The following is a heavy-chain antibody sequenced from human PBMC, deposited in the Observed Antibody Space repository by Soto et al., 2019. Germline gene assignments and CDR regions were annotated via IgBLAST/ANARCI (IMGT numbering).Heavy chain of an antibody. CDR2: IYYSGST. V-gene: IGHV4-59*01. J-gene: IGHJ5*02. D-gene: IGHD3-22*01. CDR3: ARDLYYDSSGYYYGWFDP. Sequence: LETLSLTCTVSGGSISSYYWILIRRPPGKGLEWIGYIYYSGSTNYNPSLKSRVTISVDTSKNQFSLKLSSVTAADTAVYYCARDLYYDSSGYYYGWFDPWGQGTLVTVSS. CDR1: GGSISSYY.